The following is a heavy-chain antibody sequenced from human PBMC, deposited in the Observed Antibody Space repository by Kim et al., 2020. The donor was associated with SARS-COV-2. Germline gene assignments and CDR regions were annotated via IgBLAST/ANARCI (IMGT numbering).Heavy chain of an antibody. D-gene: IGHD3-9*01. CDR3: TTYDILTGYPFALNY. V-gene: IGHV3-15*01. Sequence: GGSLRLSCAASGFTFSNAWMSWVRQAPGKGLEWVGRIKSKTDGGTTDYAAPVKGRFTISRDDSKNTLYLQMNSLKTEDTAVYYCTTYDILTGYPFALNYWGQGTLVTVSS. CDR1: GFTFSNAW. J-gene: IGHJ4*02. CDR2: IKSKTDGGTT.